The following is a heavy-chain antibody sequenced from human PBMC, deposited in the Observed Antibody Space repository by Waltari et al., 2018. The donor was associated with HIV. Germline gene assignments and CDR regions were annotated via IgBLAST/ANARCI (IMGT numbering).Heavy chain of an antibody. D-gene: IGHD2-15*01. Sequence: QVQLQESGPGLVKPLQTLSLTCTVSGVSISSGSYYWNWIRQPAGKGLEWIGRIYPSGSTNYNPSLKSRVTISVDTSKNQFSLKLSSVTAADTAVYYCARVFCSGGSCYGDGRYGMDVWGQGTTVTVSS. CDR3: ARVFCSGGSCYGDGRYGMDV. CDR1: GVSISSGSYY. J-gene: IGHJ6*02. CDR2: IYPSGST. V-gene: IGHV4-61*02.